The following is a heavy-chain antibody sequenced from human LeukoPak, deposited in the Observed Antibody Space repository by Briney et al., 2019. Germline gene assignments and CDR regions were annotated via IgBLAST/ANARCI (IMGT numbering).Heavy chain of an antibody. D-gene: IGHD6-19*01. CDR3: AKGASIAVAGNWFDP. V-gene: IGHV3-23*01. J-gene: IGHJ5*02. Sequence: PGGSLRLSCAASGFTVSNDYMSWVRQAPGKGLEWVSSISSSGGSTFYADSVKGRFTISRDKSKNTLHLQMNSLKAEDTAVYYCAKGASIAVAGNWFDPWGQGTLVTVSS. CDR1: GFTVSNDY. CDR2: ISSSGGST.